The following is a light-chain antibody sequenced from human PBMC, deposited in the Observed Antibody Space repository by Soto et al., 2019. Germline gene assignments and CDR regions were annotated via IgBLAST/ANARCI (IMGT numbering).Light chain of an antibody. J-gene: IGKJ1*01. Sequence: EIVMTQSPATLSVSPGERATLSFRASQSVSSNLAWYQQKPGQAPRLLIYGASTRATGIPARFSGSGSGTEFTLTISSLQSEDCAVYYCQQYKNWPWTFGQGTKVDIK. CDR1: QSVSSN. V-gene: IGKV3-15*01. CDR3: QQYKNWPWT. CDR2: GAS.